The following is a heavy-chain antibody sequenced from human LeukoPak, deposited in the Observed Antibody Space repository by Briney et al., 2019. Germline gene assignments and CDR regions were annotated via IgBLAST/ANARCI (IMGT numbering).Heavy chain of an antibody. J-gene: IGHJ6*03. Sequence: GGSLRLSCAASGFTVSSNYMSWVRQAPGKGLEWVSVIHKNAITYYADTMKGRFTISRDNSKNMLYLQMNSLRAEDTAVYYCARSLRVRGVPDYMDVWGKRTTVIISS. CDR1: GFTVSSNY. CDR2: IHKNAIT. CDR3: ARSLRVRGVPDYMDV. D-gene: IGHD3-10*02. V-gene: IGHV3-53*01.